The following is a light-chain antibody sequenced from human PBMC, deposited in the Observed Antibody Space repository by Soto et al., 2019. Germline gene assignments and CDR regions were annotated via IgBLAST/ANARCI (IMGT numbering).Light chain of an antibody. V-gene: IGLV4-60*02. CDR3: ETWDINTHVV. J-gene: IGLJ2*01. CDR1: SGHSTYI. Sequence: QLVLTQSSSASASLGSSVKLTCTLSSGHSTYIIAWHQQQPGKAPRYLMKLEGSGSYNKGSGVPDRFSGSSSGADRYLTTSNLQFEDEADYYCETWDINTHVVFGGGTKVTVL. CDR2: LEGSGSY.